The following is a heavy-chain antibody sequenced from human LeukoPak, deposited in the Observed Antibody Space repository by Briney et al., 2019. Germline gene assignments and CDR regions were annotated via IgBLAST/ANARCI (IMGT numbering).Heavy chain of an antibody. CDR2: ISSSSSYI. J-gene: IGHJ6*02. CDR3: ARDEARDYVLEGMDV. D-gene: IGHD2-21*01. CDR1: GLTFSIHS. V-gene: IGHV3-21*01. Sequence: GGSLRLSCADSGLTFSIHSINSVRQAPGKGLEWVSSISSSSSYIYYADSVKGRFTISRDNAKNSLYLQMNSLRAEDTAVYYCARDEARDYVLEGMDVWGQGTTVTVSS.